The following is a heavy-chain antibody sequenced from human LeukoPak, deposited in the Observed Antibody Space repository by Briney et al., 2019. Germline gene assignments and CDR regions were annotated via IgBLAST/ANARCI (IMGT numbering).Heavy chain of an antibody. CDR3: ARLKWGQSRGYFDY. D-gene: IGHD7-27*01. V-gene: IGHV4-59*08. CDR2: IYYSGST. CDR1: GGSISSCY. Sequence: PSETLSLTCTVSGGSISSCYWSWIRQPPRKGLERVGHIYYSGSTNYTPSLNSPVTLSVDTSKNPFSLKLSSVTAADTAVYYCARLKWGQSRGYFDYWGQGTLVTVSS. J-gene: IGHJ4*02.